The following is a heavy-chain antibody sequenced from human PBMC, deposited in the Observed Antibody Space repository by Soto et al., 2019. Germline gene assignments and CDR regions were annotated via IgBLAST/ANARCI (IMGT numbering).Heavy chain of an antibody. CDR2: VNPNSGRT. D-gene: IGHD6-19*01. CDR3: STWGRNGWYTGFF. Sequence: QVQLVQSGAEVRKPGASVKVSCKTSGYTFTDYDINWVRQAPGQGLVWVGRVNPNSGRTDYARKLEGRVTMTRDISISTAYMELSSLGYDDTAVYFCSTWGRNGWYTGFFWGQGTLVTVSS. V-gene: IGHV1-8*02. CDR1: GYTFTDYD. J-gene: IGHJ4*02.